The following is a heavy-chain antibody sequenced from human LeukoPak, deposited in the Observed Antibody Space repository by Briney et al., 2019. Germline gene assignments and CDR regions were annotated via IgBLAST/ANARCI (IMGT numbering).Heavy chain of an antibody. CDR3: ACSGWELSFDY. CDR2: IYYSGST. V-gene: IGHV4-59*01. CDR1: GGSINTFY. J-gene: IGHJ4*02. D-gene: IGHD1-26*01. Sequence: SETLSLTCTVSGGSINTFYWSWIRQPPGKGLEWIGNIYYSGSTIYNPSLKSRVTMSVDTSKNQFSLNLTSVTAADTAVYYCACSGWELSFDYWGQGTLVTVSS.